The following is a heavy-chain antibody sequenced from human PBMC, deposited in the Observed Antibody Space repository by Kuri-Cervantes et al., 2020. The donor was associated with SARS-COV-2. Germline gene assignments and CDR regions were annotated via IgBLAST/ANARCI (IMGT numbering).Heavy chain of an antibody. D-gene: IGHD3-10*01. CDR2: ISSSSTYT. V-gene: IGHV3-11*06. J-gene: IGHJ4*02. CDR3: ARDAGQCEVPQPSDFGS. Sequence: GGSLRLSCAASGFTFSDYYMSWIRQSPGKGLEWVAYISSSSTYTHYAESMEGRFSVSRDNDRNSLYLQMSSLRGDDTAVYFCARDAGQCEVPQPSDFGSRGQGTLVTVSS. CDR1: GFTFSDYY.